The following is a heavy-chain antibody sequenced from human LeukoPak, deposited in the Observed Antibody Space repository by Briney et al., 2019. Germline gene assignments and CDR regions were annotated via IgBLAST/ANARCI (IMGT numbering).Heavy chain of an antibody. D-gene: IGHD3-22*01. CDR3: ARQIVQYYYDSSGYFDY. J-gene: IGHJ4*02. V-gene: IGHV4-39*01. CDR1: GGSISSSSYY. CDR2: IYYSGST. Sequence: SETLSLXCTVSGGSISSSSYYWDWIRQPPGKGLEWIGSIYYSGSTYYNPSLKSRVTISVDTSKNQFSLKLSSVTAADTAVYYCARQIVQYYYDSSGYFDYWGQGTLVTVSS.